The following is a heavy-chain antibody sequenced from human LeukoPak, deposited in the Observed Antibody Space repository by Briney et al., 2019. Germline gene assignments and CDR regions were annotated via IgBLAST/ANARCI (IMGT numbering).Heavy chain of an antibody. Sequence: GSSLRLSCAASGFTFSRNAMHWVRQAPGKGLEWVAVISYDGSNKYYADSVKGRFTISRDNSKNTLYLQMNSLRAEDSAVYYCARDPWKGVSSGELFDYWGQGTLVTVSS. D-gene: IGHD3-22*01. CDR1: GFTFSRNA. J-gene: IGHJ4*02. V-gene: IGHV3-30*04. CDR2: ISYDGSNK. CDR3: ARDPWKGVSSGELFDY.